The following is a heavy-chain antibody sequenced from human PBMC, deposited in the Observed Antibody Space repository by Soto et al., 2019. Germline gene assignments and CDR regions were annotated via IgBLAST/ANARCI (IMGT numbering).Heavy chain of an antibody. CDR3: ARDGGSSGWYFDY. CDR2: IWYDGSNK. J-gene: IGHJ4*02. V-gene: IGHV3-33*01. CDR1: GFTFSSYG. Sequence: GGSLRLSCAASGFTFSSYGMHWVRQAPGKGLEWVAVIWYDGSNKYYADSVKGRFTISRDNSKNTLYLQMNSLRAEDTAVYYCARDGGSSGWYFDYWGQGTLVTVSS. D-gene: IGHD6-19*01.